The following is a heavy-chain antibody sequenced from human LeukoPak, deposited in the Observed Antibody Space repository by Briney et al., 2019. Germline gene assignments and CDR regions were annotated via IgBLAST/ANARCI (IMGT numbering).Heavy chain of an antibody. CDR3: ARSGGHDAFDI. CDR1: GDSVSSYSAA. J-gene: IGHJ3*02. CDR2: TYYRSKRYN. D-gene: IGHD4-23*01. V-gene: IGHV6-1*01. Sequence: SQTLSLTCAISGDSVSSYSAAWSWIRQSPSRGLEWLGRTYYRSKRYNDYAVSVKSRMTINPDTSKNQFSLQLTSVTPEDTAVYYCARSGGHDAFDIWGQGTMVSVSS.